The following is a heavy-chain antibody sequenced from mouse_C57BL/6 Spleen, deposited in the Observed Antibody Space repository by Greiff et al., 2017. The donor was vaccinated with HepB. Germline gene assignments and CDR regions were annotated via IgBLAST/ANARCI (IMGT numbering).Heavy chain of an antibody. V-gene: IGHV5-4*01. CDR1: GFTFSSYA. CDR3: ARDSYGSTPWFAY. D-gene: IGHD1-1*01. J-gene: IGHJ3*01. Sequence: EVMLVESGGGLVKPGGSLKLSCAASGFTFSSYAMSWVRQTPEKRLEWVATISDGGSYTYYPDNVKGRFTISRDNAKNNLYLQMSHLKSEDTAMYYCARDSYGSTPWFAYGGQGTLVTVSA. CDR2: ISDGGSYT.